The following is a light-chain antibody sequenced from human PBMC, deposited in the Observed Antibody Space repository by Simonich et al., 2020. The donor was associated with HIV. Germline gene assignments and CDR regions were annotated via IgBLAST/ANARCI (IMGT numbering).Light chain of an antibody. V-gene: IGKV3-15*01. CDR1: QSVSRN. J-gene: IGKJ2*01. CDR3: QQRSNWPPEYT. Sequence: EIVMTQSPATLSVSPGERATLSCRASQSVSRNLAWYQQKHGQAPRLLIHGASTRATGIPARFSGSGSGTEFTLTISSLEPEDFAVYYCQQRSNWPPEYTFGQGTKLEIK. CDR2: GAS.